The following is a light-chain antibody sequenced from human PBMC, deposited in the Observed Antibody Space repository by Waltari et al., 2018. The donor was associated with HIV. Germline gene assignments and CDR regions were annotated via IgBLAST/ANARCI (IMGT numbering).Light chain of an antibody. J-gene: IGKJ4*01. CDR3: LQYHSYPLT. Sequence: DIQVTQSPSSLSASVGGRFTITCRASQGLNNYLAWFQQKPGEAPKSLIYAASTLQTGVPSKFSGSGSGTDFTLTINSLQPEDSATYWCLQYHSYPLTFGGGTKVEIK. V-gene: IGKV1-16*02. CDR2: AAS. CDR1: QGLNNY.